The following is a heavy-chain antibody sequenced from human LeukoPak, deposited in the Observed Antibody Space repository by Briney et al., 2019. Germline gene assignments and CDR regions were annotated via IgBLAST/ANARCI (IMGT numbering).Heavy chain of an antibody. CDR2: ISGSGGST. D-gene: IGHD2-2*01. Sequence: GGSLRLSCAASGFTFSSYAMSWVRQAPGKGLEWVSAISGSGGSTYYADSVKGRFTISRDNSKNTLYLQTNSLRAEDTAVYYCAKGAAGPIVVVPAAGQFDYWGQGTLVTVSS. CDR1: GFTFSSYA. J-gene: IGHJ4*02. CDR3: AKGAAGPIVVVPAAGQFDY. V-gene: IGHV3-23*01.